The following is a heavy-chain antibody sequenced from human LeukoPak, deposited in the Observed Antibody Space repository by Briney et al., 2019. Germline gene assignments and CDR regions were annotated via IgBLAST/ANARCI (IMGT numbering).Heavy chain of an antibody. CDR1: GGSMSSYY. V-gene: IGHV4-59*08. CDR2: IYYSGST. D-gene: IGHD2-2*01. CDR3: ARHVGGGSSTGFDF. Sequence: SETLSLSCTVSGGSMSSYYWSWIRQPPGKGLEWIAYIYYSGSTSYNPSLKSRVTILIDTSNNQFSLKLSSVTAADTAVYYCARHVGGGSSTGFDFWGQGTLVTVSS. J-gene: IGHJ4*02.